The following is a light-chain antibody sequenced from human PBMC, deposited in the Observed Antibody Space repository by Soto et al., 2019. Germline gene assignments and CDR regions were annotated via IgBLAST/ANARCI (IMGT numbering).Light chain of an antibody. J-gene: IGLJ3*02. V-gene: IGLV2-14*01. CDR3: SSYTTTSTLRV. Sequence: QSALTQPASVSGSPGQSITISCTGTSSDVGGYNYVSWYQQHPGKAPKLMIFEVNNRPSGVSDRFSASKSVNTASLTISGLQPEDEADYYCSSYTTTSTLRVFGGGTKLTVL. CDR1: SSDVGGYNY. CDR2: EVN.